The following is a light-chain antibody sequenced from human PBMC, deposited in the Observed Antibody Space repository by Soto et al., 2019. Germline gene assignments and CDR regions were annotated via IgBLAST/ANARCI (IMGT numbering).Light chain of an antibody. V-gene: IGKV3-20*01. CDR1: QSIPYNY. J-gene: IGKJ2*01. Sequence: EIVLTQSPGTLSLSPGERATLSCRASQSIPYNYLAWYQHKPGQAPRLLMYDASTRATAVPDRFSGSGSVTDFTLTISNLEPEDFAVYYCQQYDTSPYAFGQGTKLEIK. CDR3: QQYDTSPYA. CDR2: DAS.